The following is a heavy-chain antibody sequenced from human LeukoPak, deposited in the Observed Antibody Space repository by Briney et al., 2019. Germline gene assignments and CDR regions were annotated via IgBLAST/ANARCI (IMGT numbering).Heavy chain of an antibody. V-gene: IGHV3-23*01. CDR1: GFTFSSYA. CDR3: AKEYCSNSVCHSLDY. CDR2: ISSSDGGT. D-gene: IGHD2-8*01. J-gene: IGHJ4*02. Sequence: GGSLRLSCAGSGFTFSSYAMAWVRQTPEKGLEWVAIISSSDGGTYYIDSVKGRFTFSRDNSKNTLYLQMNSLRAEDTAVYYCAKEYCSNSVCHSLDYWGQGTLVTVSS.